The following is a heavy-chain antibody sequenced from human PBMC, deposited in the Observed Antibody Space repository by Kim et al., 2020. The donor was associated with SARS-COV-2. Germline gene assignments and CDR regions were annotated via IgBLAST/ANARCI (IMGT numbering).Heavy chain of an antibody. Sequence: SETLSLTCAVYGGSFSGYYWSWIRQPPGKGLEWIGEINHSGSTNYNPSLKSRVTISVDTSKNQFSLKLSSVTAADTAVYYCARDGRRRWLQVGGIYAFDIWGQGTMVTVSS. D-gene: IGHD5-12*01. CDR1: GGSFSGYY. CDR3: ARDGRRRWLQVGGIYAFDI. V-gene: IGHV4-34*01. J-gene: IGHJ3*02. CDR2: INHSGST.